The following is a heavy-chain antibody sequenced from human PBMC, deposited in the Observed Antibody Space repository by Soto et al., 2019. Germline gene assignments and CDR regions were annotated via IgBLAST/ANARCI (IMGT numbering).Heavy chain of an antibody. V-gene: IGHV4-59*01. CDR1: GGSISSYY. CDR2: IYYSGST. D-gene: IGHD5-12*01. Sequence: PSETLSLTCTVSGGSISSYYWSWIRQPPGKGLEWIGYIYYSGSTNYNPSLKSRVTISVDTSKNQFSLKLSSVTAADTAVYYCARDRRCKEATIYYFDYWGQGTLVTVSS. CDR3: ARDRRCKEATIYYFDY. J-gene: IGHJ4*02.